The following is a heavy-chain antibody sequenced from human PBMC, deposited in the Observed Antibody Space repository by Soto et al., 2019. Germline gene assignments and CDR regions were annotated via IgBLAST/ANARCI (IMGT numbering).Heavy chain of an antibody. CDR1: GFTFSSYS. J-gene: IGHJ4*02. CDR3: ARDLRFSGGSCLDY. CDR2: ISSSSSYI. D-gene: IGHD2-15*01. V-gene: IGHV3-21*01. Sequence: EVQLVESGGGLVKPGGSLRLSCAASGFTFSSYSMNWVRQAPGKGLEWVSAISSSSSYIDYADSVKGRFTISRDNAKNSLYLQMNSLRAEDTGVYYCARDLRFSGGSCLDYWGQGNLVTVSS.